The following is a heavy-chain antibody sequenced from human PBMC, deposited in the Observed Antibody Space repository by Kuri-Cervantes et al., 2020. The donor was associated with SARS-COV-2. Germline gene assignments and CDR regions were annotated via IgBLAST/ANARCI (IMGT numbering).Heavy chain of an antibody. D-gene: IGHD3-22*01. CDR2: INHSGST. CDR3: ARDLMTHDYYDRLDAFDI. CDR1: GGSFNGYH. V-gene: IGHV4-34*01. J-gene: IGHJ3*02. Sequence: SETLSLTCGVYGGSFNGYHWSWIRQPPGKGLEWIGEINHSGSTNYNPSLKSRVTISVDTSKNQFSLKLSSVTAADTAVYYCARDLMTHDYYDRLDAFDIWGQGTVVTVSS.